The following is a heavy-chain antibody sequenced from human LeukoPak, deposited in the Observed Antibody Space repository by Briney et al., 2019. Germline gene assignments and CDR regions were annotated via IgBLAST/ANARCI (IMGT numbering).Heavy chain of an antibody. Sequence: PGGSLRLSCAASGFTVSSNYMSWVRQAPGKGLEWIGSIYYSGSTYYNPSLKSRVTISVDTSKNQFSLKLSSVTAADTAVYYCARHSPQTTVTSLDYWGQGTLVTVSS. D-gene: IGHD4-17*01. CDR1: GFTVSSNY. CDR3: ARHSPQTTVTSLDY. J-gene: IGHJ4*02. CDR2: IYYSGST. V-gene: IGHV4-39*01.